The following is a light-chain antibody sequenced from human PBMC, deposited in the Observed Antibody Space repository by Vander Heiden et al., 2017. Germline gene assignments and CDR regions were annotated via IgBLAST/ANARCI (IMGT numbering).Light chain of an antibody. CDR2: SNN. Sequence: QSVLTHPPSASGTPGQRVTISCSGSSSNIGSNTLIWYQQLPGTAPKLLIYSNNQRPSGVPDRFSGSKSGTSASLAISGLQSEDEADYYCAAWDDSLNGSWVFGGGTKLTVL. CDR1: SSNIGSNT. J-gene: IGLJ3*02. CDR3: AAWDDSLNGSWV. V-gene: IGLV1-44*01.